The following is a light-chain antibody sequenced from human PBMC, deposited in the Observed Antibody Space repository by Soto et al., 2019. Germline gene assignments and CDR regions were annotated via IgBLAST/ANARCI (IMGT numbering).Light chain of an antibody. CDR3: EKYGSTPLT. J-gene: IGKJ4*01. CDR2: DAS. V-gene: IGKV3-20*01. Sequence: EIGLTQSPGTLSLSPGERATLSCRASQSVGNNYLAWYQQKPGQAPRFLIYDASSRATGIPDRFSGSGSGTDFTLTISRLEPEDFAVYYCEKYGSTPLTFGGGTKVEIK. CDR1: QSVGNNY.